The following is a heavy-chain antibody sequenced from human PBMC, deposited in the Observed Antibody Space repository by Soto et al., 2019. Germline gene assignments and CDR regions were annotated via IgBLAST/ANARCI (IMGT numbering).Heavy chain of an antibody. J-gene: IGHJ4*02. Sequence: GGSLRLSCAASGFTFSSYWMSWVRQAPGKGLEWVANIKQDGSEKYYVDSVKGRFTISRDNAKNSLYLQMNSLRAEDTAVYYCARDLHYYGSGSYFVYWGQGTLVTVSS. D-gene: IGHD3-10*01. CDR1: GFTFSSYW. CDR3: ARDLHYYGSGSYFVY. V-gene: IGHV3-7*01. CDR2: IKQDGSEK.